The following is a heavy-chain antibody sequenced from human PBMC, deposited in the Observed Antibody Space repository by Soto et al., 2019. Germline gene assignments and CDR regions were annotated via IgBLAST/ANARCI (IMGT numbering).Heavy chain of an antibody. Sequence: SETLSLTCTVSGGFISSSTSYWGWVRQPPGKGLEWIGTIYYSGSTYYNPSLRSRVTISVDKPNNQFSLKLTSMTGADTAVYYCATRPPQIVVTLLPFPSWGQGTLVNVSS. J-gene: IGHJ5*02. CDR1: GGFISSSTSY. CDR2: IYYSGST. V-gene: IGHV4-39*07. D-gene: IGHD2-15*01. CDR3: ATRPPQIVVTLLPFPS.